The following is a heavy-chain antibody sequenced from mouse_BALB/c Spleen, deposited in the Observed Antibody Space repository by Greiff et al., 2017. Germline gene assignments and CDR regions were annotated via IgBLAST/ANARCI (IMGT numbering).Heavy chain of an antibody. D-gene: IGHD1-1*01. CDR1: GFTFTDYY. CDR3: ARDGYGSIWDYYAMDY. J-gene: IGHJ4*01. V-gene: IGHV7-3*02. Sequence: EVKLMESGGGLVQPGGSLRLSCATSGFTFTDYYMSWVRQPPGKALEWLGFIRNKANGYTTEYSASVKGRFTISRDNSQSILYLQMNTLRAEDSATYYCARDGYGSIWDYYAMDYWGQGTSVTVSS. CDR2: IRNKANGYTT.